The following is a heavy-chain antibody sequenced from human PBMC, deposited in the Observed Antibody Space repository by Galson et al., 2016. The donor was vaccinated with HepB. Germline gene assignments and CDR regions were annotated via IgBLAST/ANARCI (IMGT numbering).Heavy chain of an antibody. D-gene: IGHD2-2*01. CDR3: ARDQSGDCSTTKCWGPDY. CDR2: IRSDGSST. V-gene: IGHV3-74*01. J-gene: IGHJ4*02. Sequence: SLRLSCAAYGFPLRNYWLHWVRQGTGKRLVWVTRIRSDGSSTNYADSVKGRFTISRDSATNTLYLQMNSLRVEDTAVYYCARDQSGDCSTTKCWGPDYWGQGTLVTVSS. CDR1: GFPLRNYW.